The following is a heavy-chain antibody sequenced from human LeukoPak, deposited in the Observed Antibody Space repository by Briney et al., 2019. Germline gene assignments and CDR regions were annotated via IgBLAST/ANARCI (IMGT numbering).Heavy chain of an antibody. CDR1: GGSISSGGYS. J-gene: IGHJ4*02. D-gene: IGHD3-10*01. CDR2: IYYSGST. V-gene: IGHV4-30-4*07. CDR3: ARRGWGYYGSGSYLVDY. Sequence: PSETLSLTCAVSGGSISSGGYSWSWIRQPPGKGLEWIGYIYYSGSTYYNPSLKSRVTISVDTSKNQFSLKLSSVTAADTAVYYCARRGWGYYGSGSYLVDYWGQGTLVTVS.